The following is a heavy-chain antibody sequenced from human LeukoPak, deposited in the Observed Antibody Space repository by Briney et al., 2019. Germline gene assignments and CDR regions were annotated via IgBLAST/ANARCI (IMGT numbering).Heavy chain of an antibody. CDR1: GGSISSYY. V-gene: IGHV4-59*08. CDR3: ARHEKLGQFDY. D-gene: IGHD3-10*01. Sequence: SETLSLTCTVSGGSISSYYWSWIRQPPGKGLEWIGYIYYSGSANYNPSLKSRVTISVDTSKNQFSLKLSSVTAADTAVYYCARHEKLGQFDYWGQGTLVTVSS. CDR2: IYYSGSA. J-gene: IGHJ4*02.